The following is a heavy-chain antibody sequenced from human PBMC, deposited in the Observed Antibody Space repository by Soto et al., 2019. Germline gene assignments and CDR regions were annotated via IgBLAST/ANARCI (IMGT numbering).Heavy chain of an antibody. J-gene: IGHJ4*02. CDR3: AKGYVWGTYWPFFDY. CDR2: IYYSGNT. Sequence: QVQLQESGPGLVKPSQTLSLTCTVSGASISSGGNYWSWIRQHPGKGLEWIGYIYYSGNTYYNPSLKXRXSXXVDTSKNQFSLKLTSVTAADTAVYYCAKGYVWGTYWPFFDYWGQGTLVTVSS. V-gene: IGHV4-31*03. D-gene: IGHD3-16*01. CDR1: GASISSGGNY.